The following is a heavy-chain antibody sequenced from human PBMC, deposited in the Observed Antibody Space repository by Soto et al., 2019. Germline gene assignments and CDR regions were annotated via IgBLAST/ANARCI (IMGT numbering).Heavy chain of an antibody. CDR2: IYYSGST. J-gene: IGHJ4*02. Sequence: QVQLQESGPGLVKPSQTLSLTCTVSGGSISSGDYYWSWIRQPPGKGLEWIGYIYYSGSTYYNPSLKSRVTISVDTSKNQFSLKLSSVTAAATAVYYCARVDSSGYQPFDYWGQGTLGTVSS. CDR3: ARVDSSGYQPFDY. CDR1: GGSISSGDYY. V-gene: IGHV4-30-4*01. D-gene: IGHD3-22*01.